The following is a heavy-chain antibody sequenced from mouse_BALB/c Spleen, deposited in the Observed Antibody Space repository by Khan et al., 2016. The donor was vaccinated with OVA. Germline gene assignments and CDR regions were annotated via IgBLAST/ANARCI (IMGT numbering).Heavy chain of an antibody. J-gene: IGHJ2*01. CDR2: VSSGGSYT. D-gene: IGHD2-3*01. CDR1: GFTFNNYA. Sequence: EVELVESGGGLVKPGGSLKLSCAASGFTFNNYAMSWVRQTPAKRLEWVATVSSGGSYTYYPDSVKGRFTISRDNAKNTLYLQMSSLRSEDTAMYYCARQGGIYDGPFDYWGQGTTLTVSS. V-gene: IGHV5-9-3*01. CDR3: ARQGGIYDGPFDY.